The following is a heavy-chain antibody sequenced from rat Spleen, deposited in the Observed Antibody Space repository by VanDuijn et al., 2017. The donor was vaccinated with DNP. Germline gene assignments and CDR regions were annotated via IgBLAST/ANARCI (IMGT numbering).Heavy chain of an antibody. V-gene: IGHV5S23*01. CDR3: TTLITFMSG. D-gene: IGHD1-1*01. CDR1: GFTFSNYD. CDR2: ISSDGSHT. J-gene: IGHJ4*01. Sequence: SCAASGFTFSNYDTVWVRQTPTKGLEWVASISSDGSHTYYRDSVKGRFTISRDNAKSSLFLQMDSLRSEDTATYYCTTLITFMSGWSQGTSVTVSS.